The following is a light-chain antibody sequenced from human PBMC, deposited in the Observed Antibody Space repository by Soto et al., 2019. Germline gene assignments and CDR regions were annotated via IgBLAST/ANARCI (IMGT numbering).Light chain of an antibody. Sequence: QSVLTQPPSVSGAPGQRVTISCTGSSSNIGAGYDVHWYQQLPGRAPKLLIYGNTTRPSGVPDRFSGSKSGTSASLAITGIQAEDEADYYCLSFDSSLSVVFGGGTKVTVL. CDR1: SSNIGAGYD. CDR3: LSFDSSLSVV. V-gene: IGLV1-40*01. J-gene: IGLJ2*01. CDR2: GNT.